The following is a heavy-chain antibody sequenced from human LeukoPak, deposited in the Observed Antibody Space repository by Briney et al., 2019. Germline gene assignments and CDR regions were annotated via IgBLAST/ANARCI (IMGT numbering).Heavy chain of an antibody. Sequence: GGSLRLSCAASGFTFSSYGMHWVRQAPGKGLEWVAVIWYDGSNKYYADSVKGRFTISRDNSKNTLYLQMNSLRAEDTAVYYCARAQWELGSFDYWGQGTLVTVSS. J-gene: IGHJ4*02. CDR3: ARAQWELGSFDY. D-gene: IGHD1-26*01. V-gene: IGHV3-33*01. CDR2: IWYDGSNK. CDR1: GFTFSSYG.